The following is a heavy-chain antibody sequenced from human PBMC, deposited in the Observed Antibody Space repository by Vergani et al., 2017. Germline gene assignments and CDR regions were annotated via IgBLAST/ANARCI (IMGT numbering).Heavy chain of an antibody. J-gene: IGHJ4*02. CDR3: SRGRRPFYYDSSGYWDY. D-gene: IGHD3-22*01. CDR1: GGSISSGGYY. V-gene: IGHV4-31*03. Sequence: QVQLQESGPGLVKPSQTLSLTCTVSGGSISSGGYYWSWIRQHPGKGLEWIGYIYYSGSTYYNPSLKSRVTISVDTSKNQFSLKLSSVTAADTAVYYCSRGRRPFYYDSSGYWDYWGQGTLVTFSS. CDR2: IYYSGST.